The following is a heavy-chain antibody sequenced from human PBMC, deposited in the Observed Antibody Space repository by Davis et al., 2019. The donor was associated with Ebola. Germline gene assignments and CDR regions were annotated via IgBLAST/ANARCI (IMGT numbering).Heavy chain of an antibody. CDR1: GFTLSDYY. V-gene: IGHV3-11*01. J-gene: IGHJ6*02. CDR2: ISSSGSNI. Sequence: GESLKISCAASGFTLSDYYMSWIRQAPGKGLEWVSYISSSGSNIYYADSVKGRFTISRHNSKNTLYLQMNSLRAEDTAVYYCARDSVAGTDYYGMDVWGQGTTVTVSS. CDR3: ARDSVAGTDYYGMDV. D-gene: IGHD6-19*01.